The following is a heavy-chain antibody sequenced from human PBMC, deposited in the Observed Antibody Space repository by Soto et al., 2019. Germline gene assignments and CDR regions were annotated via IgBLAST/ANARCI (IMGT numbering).Heavy chain of an antibody. CDR3: ARDAPSSSWFGDWLDP. CDR2: ISAYIGNT. V-gene: IGHV1-18*01. CDR1: GYTFTSYG. Sequence: GASVKVSCKASGYTFTSYGITWVRQAPGQGLEWMGWISAYIGNTNYAQKFQGRVTITTDKSTSTAYMELSSLRSEDTAVYYCARDAPSSSWFGDWLDPWGQGTLVTVPQ. J-gene: IGHJ5*02. D-gene: IGHD6-13*01.